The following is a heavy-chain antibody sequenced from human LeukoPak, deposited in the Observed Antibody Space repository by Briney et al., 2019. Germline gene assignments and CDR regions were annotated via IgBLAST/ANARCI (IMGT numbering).Heavy chain of an antibody. CDR1: GFSISSYA. Sequence: GGSLRLSCAASGFSISSYAMTWVRQAPGKGLEWVSAITGSGANTFYADSVKGRFTISRDNSKNTLYLQMNSLRAEDAAVYYCARDFRSGFPNWFDPWGQGALVTVSS. CDR2: ITGSGANT. J-gene: IGHJ5*02. V-gene: IGHV3-23*01. D-gene: IGHD3-3*01. CDR3: ARDFRSGFPNWFDP.